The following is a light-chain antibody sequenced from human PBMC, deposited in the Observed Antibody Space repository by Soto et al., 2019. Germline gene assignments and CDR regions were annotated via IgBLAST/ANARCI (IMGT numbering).Light chain of an antibody. CDR1: QTISSY. Sequence: DIQMTQSPSSLSASVGDRVTITCRASQTISSYLNWYQHKPGKAPKLLIYAASSLQSGVPSRFSGRGSGPDFSLTISSLQPEDFATYYCQQTYSTPRTFGQWTKVDI. V-gene: IGKV1-39*01. CDR2: AAS. J-gene: IGKJ1*01. CDR3: QQTYSTPRT.